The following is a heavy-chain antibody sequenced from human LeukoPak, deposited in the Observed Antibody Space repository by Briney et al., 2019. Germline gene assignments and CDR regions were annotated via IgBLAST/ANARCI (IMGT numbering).Heavy chain of an antibody. CDR3: ASLLNKVQLAQDY. Sequence: GGSLSLSCAASGFTFSSYSMNWVRQAPGKGLEWVSYISSSSSTIYYADSVKGRFTISRDNAKNSLYLQMNSLRAEDTAVYYCASLLNKVQLAQDYWGQGTLVTVSP. CDR2: ISSSSSTI. D-gene: IGHD5-18*01. CDR1: GFTFSSYS. J-gene: IGHJ4*02. V-gene: IGHV3-48*01.